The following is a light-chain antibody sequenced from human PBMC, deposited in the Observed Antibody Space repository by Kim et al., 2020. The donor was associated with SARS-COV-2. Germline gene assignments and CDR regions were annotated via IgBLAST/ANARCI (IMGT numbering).Light chain of an antibody. V-gene: IGLV3-1*01. CDR1: KLGNKY. CDR2: QDT. J-gene: IGLJ2*01. Sequence: SYELTQPHSVSVSPGQTATITCFGNKLGNKYASWYQQKPGQSPVLVICQDTKRPSGIPERFSGSNSGNTATLTISGTQAMDEADYYCQAWVSNPVIFGGG. CDR3: QAWVSNPVI.